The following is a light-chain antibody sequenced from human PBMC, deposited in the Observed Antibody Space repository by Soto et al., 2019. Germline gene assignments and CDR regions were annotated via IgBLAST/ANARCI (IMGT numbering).Light chain of an antibody. Sequence: QSVLTQPASVSGSPGQSITISCTGTSSDVGAYNYVSWYQHHPGKVPKLLIYEVTNRPSGVSDRFSGSKSGNTASPTISGIQAEDEADSYCSSKRASSTLFVFGTGTKVTV. CDR3: SSKRASSTLFV. CDR2: EVT. V-gene: IGLV2-14*01. CDR1: SSDVGAYNY. J-gene: IGLJ1*01.